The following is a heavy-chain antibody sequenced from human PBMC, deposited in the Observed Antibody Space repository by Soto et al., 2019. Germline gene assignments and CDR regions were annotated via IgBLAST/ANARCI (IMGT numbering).Heavy chain of an antibody. D-gene: IGHD2-15*01. CDR3: TRHAIGVVVPAAIRN. V-gene: IGHV4-39*01. CDR2: IYYTGTS. Sequence: SETLSLTCAVSGGSISSSSYYWDWIRQPPGKGLEWIGTIYYTGTSNYNPSLKSRVTISVDTSKNQFSLNLSSVTAADTAVYYCTRHAIGVVVPAAIRNWGQGSLVTVSS. CDR1: GGSISSSSYY. J-gene: IGHJ4*02.